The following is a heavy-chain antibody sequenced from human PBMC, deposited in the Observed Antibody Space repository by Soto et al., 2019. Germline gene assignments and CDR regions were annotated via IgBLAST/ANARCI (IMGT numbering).Heavy chain of an antibody. Sequence: PGGSLRLSCAASRFTFSIYAMHWVRQVPGKGLEWVAVISYDGSNKYYADSVKGRFTISRDNSKNTLYLQMNSLRIEDTAVYYCARVPGRGALAMDHFDYWGQGTLVTVSS. CDR2: ISYDGSNK. V-gene: IGHV3-30-3*01. CDR3: ARVPGRGALAMDHFDY. J-gene: IGHJ4*02. CDR1: RFTFSIYA. D-gene: IGHD1-26*01.